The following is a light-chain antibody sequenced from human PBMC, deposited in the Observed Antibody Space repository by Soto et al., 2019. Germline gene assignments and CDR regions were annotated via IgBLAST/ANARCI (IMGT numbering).Light chain of an antibody. CDR2: GNR. J-gene: IGLJ3*02. Sequence: QSVLTQPPSVSGAPGQRVTISCTGSNSNLGAGYDVHWYQQLPGAAPKLVIFGNRNRPSGVAERFTGSKSGTSASLAITGLEAEDVADYYCQAYDYSLTAFVFGGGTKLTVL. CDR3: QAYDYSLTAFV. V-gene: IGLV1-40*01. CDR1: NSNLGAGYD.